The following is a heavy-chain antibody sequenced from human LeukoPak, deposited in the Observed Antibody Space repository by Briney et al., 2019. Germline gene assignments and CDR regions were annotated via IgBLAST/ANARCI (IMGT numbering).Heavy chain of an antibody. D-gene: IGHD2-2*01. J-gene: IGHJ3*02. CDR2: ISSSSSSYI. Sequence: PGGSLRLSCAASGFTFSSYSMNWVRQAPGKGLEWVSSISSSSSSYIYYADSVKGRFTISRDNSKNTLYLQMNSLRVEDTAVYYCASFSSSPKGFHTWGQGTVLTVSS. CDR1: GFTFSSYS. CDR3: ASFSSSPKGFHT. V-gene: IGHV3-21*01.